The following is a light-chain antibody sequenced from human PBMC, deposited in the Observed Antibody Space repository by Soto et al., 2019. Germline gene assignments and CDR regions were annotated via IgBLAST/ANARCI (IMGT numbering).Light chain of an antibody. CDR2: GAS. J-gene: IGKJ2*01. CDR3: QQYAAYST. V-gene: IGKV1-5*01. CDR1: GRVGSS. Sequence: DIHLTQAPSSLSASVGDRVTMTCRASGRVGSSLAWYQKKAGEAPKLLFHGASTAAPDVPLRFSASGSGTEFTLVIDSLKAGDFGTVDCQQYAAYSTVGRGTRLEI.